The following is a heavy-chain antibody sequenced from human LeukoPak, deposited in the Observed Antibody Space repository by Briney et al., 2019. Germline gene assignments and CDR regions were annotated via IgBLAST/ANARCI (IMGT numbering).Heavy chain of an antibody. J-gene: IGHJ6*03. CDR2: IYPGDSDT. CDR3: ARHIAAGGYYYMDV. D-gene: IGHD6-13*01. V-gene: IGHV5-51*01. Sequence: GESLKISCKGSEYHFSSYGIGWVRQMPGKGLEWMGFIYPGDSDTRYSPSFQGQVTISADKSISTAYLQWSSLKASDTAMYYCARHIAAGGYYYMDVWGKGTTVTISS. CDR1: EYHFSSYG.